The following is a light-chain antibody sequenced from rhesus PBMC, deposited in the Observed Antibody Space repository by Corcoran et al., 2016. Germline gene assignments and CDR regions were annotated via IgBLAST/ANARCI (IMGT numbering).Light chain of an antibody. CDR1: QSISSW. CDR2: KAS. Sequence: DIQMTQSPSSLSASVGDRVTSTCRASQSISSWLAWYQQKPGKAPKLMISKASTLQSGVPSRFSGSGSGTDFTLTISSLQSEDFATYYCPQYSSSPFTFGPGTKLDIK. J-gene: IGKJ3*01. CDR3: PQYSSSPFT. V-gene: IGKV1-22*01.